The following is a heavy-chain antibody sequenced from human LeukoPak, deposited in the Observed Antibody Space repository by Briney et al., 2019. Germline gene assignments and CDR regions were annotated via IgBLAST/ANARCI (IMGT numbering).Heavy chain of an antibody. J-gene: IGHJ4*02. D-gene: IGHD2-2*01. CDR2: INPNSGGT. Sequence: GASVKVSCKASGYSFSGYYMNWVRQAPGQGLEWMGWINPNSGGTNYAQRFQGRVTMTRDMSISTAYMELSRLRSDDTAVYYCARDHSSSSQLLDYWGQGTLVTVSS. CDR1: GYSFSGYY. CDR3: ARDHSSSSQLLDY. V-gene: IGHV1-2*02.